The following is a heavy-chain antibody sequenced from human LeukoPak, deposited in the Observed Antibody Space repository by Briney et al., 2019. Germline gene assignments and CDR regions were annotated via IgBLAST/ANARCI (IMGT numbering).Heavy chain of an antibody. V-gene: IGHV1-2*06. CDR1: GYTFTGYY. J-gene: IGHJ6*03. CDR3: ARDLDPYYYYYYMDV. Sequence: ASVKVSCKASGYTFTGYYMHWVRQAPGQGLEWMGRMNPNSGGTNYAQKFQGRVTMTRDTSISTAYMELSRLRSDDTAVYYCARDLDPYYYYYYMDVWGKGTTVTVSS. CDR2: MNPNSGGT.